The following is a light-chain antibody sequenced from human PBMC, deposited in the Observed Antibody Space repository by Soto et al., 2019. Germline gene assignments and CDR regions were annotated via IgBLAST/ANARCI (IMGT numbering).Light chain of an antibody. CDR2: GAS. CDR1: QSVGTK. V-gene: IGKV3-15*01. Sequence: IVMTQSPATLSVSPWERXNLSCRASQSVGTKLAWYQQTPGQAPRLLIYGASNRATGVPARISGSVSGTEFTLTIASLQSEDFAVYYCQQYSSWMWKFGQGTRWISN. CDR3: QQYSSWMWK. J-gene: IGKJ1*01.